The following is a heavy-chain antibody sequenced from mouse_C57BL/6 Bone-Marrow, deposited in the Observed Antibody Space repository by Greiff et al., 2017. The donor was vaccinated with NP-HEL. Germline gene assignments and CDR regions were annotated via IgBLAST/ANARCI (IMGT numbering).Heavy chain of an antibody. J-gene: IGHJ1*03. CDR1: GFTFSDFY. V-gene: IGHV7-1*01. Sequence: EVKLMESGGGLVQSGRSLRLSCATSGFTFSDFYMEWVRQAPGKGLEWIAASRNKANDYTTEYSASVKGRLIVSRDTSKSILYLQMNALGAEDTAIYYCARDDPKNWYFDVWGTGTTVTVSS. CDR2: SRNKANDYTT. CDR3: ARDDPKNWYFDV.